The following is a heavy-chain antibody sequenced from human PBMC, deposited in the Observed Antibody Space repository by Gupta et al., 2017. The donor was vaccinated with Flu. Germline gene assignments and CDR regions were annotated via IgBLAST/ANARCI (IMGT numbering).Heavy chain of an antibody. CDR3: AKDFRPLDYGDPRGMDV. V-gene: IGHV3-30*18. CDR2: TSYDGSHK. CDR1: GFTFSRNG. D-gene: IGHD4-17*01. Sequence: QVQLVESGGGVVQPGRSLRLSCAASGFTFSRNGMHWVRQAPGQGLEWVAVTSYDGSHKYYADSVKGRFTISRDNSKNTLYLQMNSLKGEDTAVYYCAKDFRPLDYGDPRGMDVWGQGTTVTVSS. J-gene: IGHJ6*02.